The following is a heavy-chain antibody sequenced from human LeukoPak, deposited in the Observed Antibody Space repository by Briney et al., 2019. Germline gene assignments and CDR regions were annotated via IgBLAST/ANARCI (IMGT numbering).Heavy chain of an antibody. D-gene: IGHD6-19*01. V-gene: IGHV1-46*01. J-gene: IGHJ5*02. Sequence: ASVKVSCKASGYTFTSYYMHWVRQAPGQGLEWMGIINPSGGSTSYAQKFQGRVTITADESTSTAYMELSGLRSEDTAVYYCARASIAVAVGTILWFDPWGQGTLVTVSS. CDR3: ARASIAVAVGTILWFDP. CDR1: GYTFTSYY. CDR2: INPSGGST.